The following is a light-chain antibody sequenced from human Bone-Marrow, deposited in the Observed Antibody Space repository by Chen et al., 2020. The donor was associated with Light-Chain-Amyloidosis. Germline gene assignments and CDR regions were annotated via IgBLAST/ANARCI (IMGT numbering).Light chain of an antibody. Sequence: QSARTQPASVSGSPGQSIPISCTGTSSDVVGDNHVSWYQQHPDKAPKLMIYEVTNRPSWVPDRFSGSKSDNTASLTISGLQTEDEADYFCSSYTITNTLVFGSGTRVTVL. V-gene: IGLV2-14*01. CDR3: SSYTITNTLV. J-gene: IGLJ1*01. CDR2: EVT. CDR1: SSDVVGDNH.